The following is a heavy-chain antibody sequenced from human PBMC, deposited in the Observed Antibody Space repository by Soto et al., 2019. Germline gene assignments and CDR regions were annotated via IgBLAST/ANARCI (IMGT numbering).Heavy chain of an antibody. D-gene: IGHD3-16*01. V-gene: IGHV3-33*01. J-gene: IGHJ4*02. CDR2: IWYDGSNK. CDR3: ARVGDPSDFDY. Sequence: QVQLVESGGGVVQPGRSLRLSCAASGFTFSSYGMHWVRQAPGKGLEWVAVIWYDGSNKYYADSVKGRFTISRDNSKNTPYLQMNSLRAEDTAVYYCARVGDPSDFDYWGQGTLVTVSS. CDR1: GFTFSSYG.